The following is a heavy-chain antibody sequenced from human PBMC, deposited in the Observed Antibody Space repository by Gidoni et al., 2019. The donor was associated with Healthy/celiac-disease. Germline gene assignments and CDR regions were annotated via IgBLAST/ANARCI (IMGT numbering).Heavy chain of an antibody. Sequence: QLQLQESGPGLVKPSETLSLTCTVSGGSISSSSYYWGWIRQPPGKGLEWIGSIYYSGSTYYNPSLKSRVTISVDTSKNQFSLKLSSVTAADTAVYYCARQHFGRIKTYYYYGMDVWGQGTTVTVSS. V-gene: IGHV4-39*01. CDR3: ARQHFGRIKTYYYYGMDV. J-gene: IGHJ6*02. D-gene: IGHD3-16*01. CDR2: IYYSGST. CDR1: GGSISSSSYY.